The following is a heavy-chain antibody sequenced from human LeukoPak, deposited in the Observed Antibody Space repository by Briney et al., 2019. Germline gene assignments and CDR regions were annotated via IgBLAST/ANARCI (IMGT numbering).Heavy chain of an antibody. Sequence: GGSLRLSCAASGFTFSSYSMNWVRQAPGKGLEWVSSISSSSSYIYYADSVKGRFTISRDNSKNTLYLQMNSLRAEDTAVYYCAKEHYDILTGYYTGSYYFDYWGQGTLVTVSS. CDR1: GFTFSSYS. V-gene: IGHV3-21*01. J-gene: IGHJ4*02. D-gene: IGHD3-9*01. CDR2: ISSSSSYI. CDR3: AKEHYDILTGYYTGSYYFDY.